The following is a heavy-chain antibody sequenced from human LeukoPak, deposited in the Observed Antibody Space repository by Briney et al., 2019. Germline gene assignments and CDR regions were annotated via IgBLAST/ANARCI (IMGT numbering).Heavy chain of an antibody. Sequence: PSETLSLTSTVPGGSISSYYWSWIRQPPGKGLEWVGYIHYTGSTNYNPSLRSRVTISVDTSKTQFSLKLSSVTAADTALYFCARVQNSYDSSFRWGQGILVTVSS. CDR2: IHYTGST. V-gene: IGHV4-59*01. J-gene: IGHJ4*02. CDR3: ARVQNSYDSSFR. D-gene: IGHD3-22*01. CDR1: GGSISSYY.